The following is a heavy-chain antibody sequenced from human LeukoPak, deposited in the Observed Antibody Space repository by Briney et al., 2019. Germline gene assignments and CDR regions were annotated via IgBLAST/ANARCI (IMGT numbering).Heavy chain of an antibody. J-gene: IGHJ4*02. CDR3: ARDRATGVGATTLNY. D-gene: IGHD1-26*01. CDR2: INPNSGGT. CDR1: GYTFTGYY. Sequence: GASVKVSCKASGYTFTGYYMHWVRQAPGQGLEWMGWINPNSGGTNYAQKFQGRVTMTRDTSISTAYMELSRLRSDDTAVYYCARDRATGVGATTLNYWGQGTLVTVSS. V-gene: IGHV1-2*02.